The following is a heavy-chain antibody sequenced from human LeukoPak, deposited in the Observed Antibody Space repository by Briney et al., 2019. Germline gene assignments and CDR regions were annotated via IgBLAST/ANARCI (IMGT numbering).Heavy chain of an antibody. D-gene: IGHD6-19*01. Sequence: SETLSLTCTVSGGSISSYYWSWIRQPPGKGLEWIGYIYYSGSTNYNPSLKSRVTVSVDTSKNQFSLKLSSVTAADTAVYYCAREGGSSGWYESWVTRGWYFDLWGRGTLVTVSS. CDR3: AREGGSSGWYESWVTRGWYFDL. V-gene: IGHV4-59*01. J-gene: IGHJ2*01. CDR1: GGSISSYY. CDR2: IYYSGST.